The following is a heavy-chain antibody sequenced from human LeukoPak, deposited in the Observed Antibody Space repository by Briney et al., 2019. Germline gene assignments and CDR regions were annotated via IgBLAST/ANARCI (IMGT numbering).Heavy chain of an antibody. J-gene: IGHJ5*02. CDR2: IYYSGST. CDR3: ARGGGNSSIRP. D-gene: IGHD4-23*01. V-gene: IGHV4-59*08. CDR1: GGSISSYY. Sequence: SETLSLTCTASGGSISSYYWSWIRQPPGKGLEWIGYIYYSGSTNYNPSLKSRVTISVDTSKNQFSLKLSSVTAADTAVYYCARGGGNSSIRPWGQGTLVTVSS.